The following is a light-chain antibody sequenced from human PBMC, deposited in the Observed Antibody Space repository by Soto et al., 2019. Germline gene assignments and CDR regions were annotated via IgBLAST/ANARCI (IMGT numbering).Light chain of an antibody. Sequence: EIVLTQSPATLSLSPGERATLSCRASQSVSSYLAWYQQKPGQAPRLLIYDASNRATGIPARFSGSGSGTDFTLTISTLEPEDFAVYYCQQHSNWPLTFGQVTKVEIK. CDR1: QSVSSY. CDR3: QQHSNWPLT. J-gene: IGKJ1*01. CDR2: DAS. V-gene: IGKV3-11*01.